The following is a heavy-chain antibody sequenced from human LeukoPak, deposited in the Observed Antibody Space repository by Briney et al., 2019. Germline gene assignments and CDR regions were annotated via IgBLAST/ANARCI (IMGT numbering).Heavy chain of an antibody. J-gene: IGHJ6*02. Sequence: GGSLRLSCAASGFTFSSYSMNWVRQAPGKGLEWVSSISSSSSYIYYADSVKGRFTISRDNAKNSPYLQMNSLRAEDTAVYYCARGVITDIVVVVAATGYYYYGMDVWGQGTTVTVSS. CDR3: ARGVITDIVVVVAATGYYYYGMDV. CDR1: GFTFSSYS. CDR2: ISSSSSYI. D-gene: IGHD2-15*01. V-gene: IGHV3-21*01.